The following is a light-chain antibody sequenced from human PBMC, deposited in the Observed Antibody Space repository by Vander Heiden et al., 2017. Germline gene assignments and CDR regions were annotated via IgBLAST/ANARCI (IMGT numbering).Light chain of an antibody. Sequence: QSVRTHPPSASGPPGQRVTTSGSGSSSNIRTNHVYWHQQPPGTATKPIIYKNNPLPSGVPDRFSGSKSGTSASLAIIGLRSEDEADYYCAAWDDSMSAVVFGGGTKLTVL. CDR2: KNN. CDR3: AAWDDSMSAVV. CDR1: SSNIRTNH. V-gene: IGLV1-47*01. J-gene: IGLJ2*01.